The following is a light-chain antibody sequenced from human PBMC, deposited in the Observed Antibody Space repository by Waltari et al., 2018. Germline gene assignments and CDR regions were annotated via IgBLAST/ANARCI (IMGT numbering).Light chain of an antibody. CDR2: AAS. J-gene: IGKJ1*01. Sequence: DIQMTQSPSSLSASVGARVTITCRASQSIGNYLNWYQQKPGKAPKLLFYAASTLQSGVPSRFSGRVSAIDFTHTISTMQPDDCATYYCQQIYSSVLWTFSQGTKVEVK. CDR3: QQIYSSVLWT. CDR1: QSIGNY. V-gene: IGKV1-39*01.